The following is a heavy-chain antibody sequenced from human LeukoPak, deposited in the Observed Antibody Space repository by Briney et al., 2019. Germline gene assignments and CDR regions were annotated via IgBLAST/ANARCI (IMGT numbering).Heavy chain of an antibody. CDR3: ARDWTWWQQNKRNFDL. Sequence: PSETLSLTCTVSGGSISSYYWSWIRQPPGKGLEWIGYIYYNGNTNYNPSLKSRVTISVDTSKNQFSLKLSSVTAADTAVYYCARDWTWWQQNKRNFDLWGRGTLVTVSS. CDR1: GGSISSYY. V-gene: IGHV4-59*12. D-gene: IGHD2-15*01. J-gene: IGHJ2*01. CDR2: IYYNGNT.